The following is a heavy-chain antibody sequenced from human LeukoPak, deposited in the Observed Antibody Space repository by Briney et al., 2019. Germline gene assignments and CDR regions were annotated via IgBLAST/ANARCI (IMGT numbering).Heavy chain of an antibody. V-gene: IGHV3-48*02. CDR1: GFTFSSYS. CDR3: AREVGVMITFGGVIENDAFDI. Sequence: GGSLRLSCAASGFTFSSYSMNWVRQAPGKGLEWVSYISSSSTIYYADSVKGRFTISRDNAKNSLYLQMNSLRDEDTAVYYCAREVGVMITFGGVIENDAFDIWGQGTMVTVSS. J-gene: IGHJ3*02. D-gene: IGHD3-16*02. CDR2: ISSSSTI.